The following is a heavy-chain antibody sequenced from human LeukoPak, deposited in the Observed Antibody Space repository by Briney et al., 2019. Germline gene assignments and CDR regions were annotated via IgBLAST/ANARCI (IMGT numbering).Heavy chain of an antibody. D-gene: IGHD6-19*01. J-gene: IGHJ4*02. CDR1: GFTFSSYA. Sequence: GGALRLSCAASGFTFSSYAMSWGRQAPGEGPGWVSAISGSGGSTYYADSVKGRFTISRDNSKNTLYLQMNSLRAEDTAVYYCAKVAPASSGWTFDYWGQGTLVTVSS. CDR2: ISGSGGST. V-gene: IGHV3-23*01. CDR3: AKVAPASSGWTFDY.